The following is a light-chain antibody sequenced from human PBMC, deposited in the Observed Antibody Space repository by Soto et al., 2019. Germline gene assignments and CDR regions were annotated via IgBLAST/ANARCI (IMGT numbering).Light chain of an antibody. Sequence: EIVLTQSSDTLSVSPVERAALYFRASQSISSNLAWYQQKPGQANRIIIYDAYNRATDIKDRFSGSGSGTDFTLTIRRMEPEDVAVYFCMRSSSSQWTLGPGNKVDLK. V-gene: IGKV3-20*01. J-gene: IGKJ1*01. CDR2: DAY. CDR3: MRSSSSQWT. CDR1: QSISSN.